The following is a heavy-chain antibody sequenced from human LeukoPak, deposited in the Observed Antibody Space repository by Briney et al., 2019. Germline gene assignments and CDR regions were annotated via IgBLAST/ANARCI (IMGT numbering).Heavy chain of an antibody. Sequence: ASVKVSCKASGYTFTSYDINWVRQATGQGLEWMGWINPNSGNTGYAQKFQGRVTMTRNTSISTAYMELSSLRSEDTAVYYCARGLGFGELYDWFDPWGQGTLVTVSS. J-gene: IGHJ5*02. CDR1: GYTFTSYD. D-gene: IGHD3-10*01. V-gene: IGHV1-8*01. CDR2: INPNSGNT. CDR3: ARGLGFGELYDWFDP.